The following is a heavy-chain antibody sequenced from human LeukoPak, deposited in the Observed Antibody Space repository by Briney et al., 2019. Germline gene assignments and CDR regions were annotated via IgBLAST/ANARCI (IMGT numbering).Heavy chain of an antibody. J-gene: IGHJ4*02. Sequence: PGGSLRLSCAASGFTFSSYAMSWVRQAPGKGLEWVSSISDSGGRTYYADSVKGRFTISRDKSRSTLFLQMNSLRAEDTAVYYCAKSYNGYESKPDYWGQGTLVTVSS. D-gene: IGHD5-12*01. CDR2: ISDSGGRT. CDR1: GFTFSSYA. V-gene: IGHV3-23*01. CDR3: AKSYNGYESKPDY.